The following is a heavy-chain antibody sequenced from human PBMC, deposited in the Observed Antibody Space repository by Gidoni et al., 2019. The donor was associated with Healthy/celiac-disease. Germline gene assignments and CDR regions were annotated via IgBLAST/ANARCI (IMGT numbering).Heavy chain of an antibody. J-gene: IGHJ4*02. Sequence: QLQLQESGSGLVMPSQTLSLPCAVSGGPISSGGYSWSWLRQPPGTGLEWIGYIYHSGSTYYYPSLKSQVTISVDRSKNQFSLKLSSVTAADTAVYYCARSDGPKESSGYYWVAQVWGQGTLVTVSS. CDR1: GGPISSGGYS. CDR2: IYHSGST. D-gene: IGHD3-22*01. V-gene: IGHV4-30-2*01. CDR3: ARSDGPKESSGYYWVAQV.